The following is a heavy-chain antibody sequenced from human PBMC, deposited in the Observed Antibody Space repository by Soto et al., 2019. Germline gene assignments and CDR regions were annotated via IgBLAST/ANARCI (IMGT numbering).Heavy chain of an antibody. CDR3: ARGVGGYCSGGSCYSGYYYYMDV. V-gene: IGHV1-8*01. CDR1: GYTFTSYD. Sequence: GASVKVSCKASGYTFTSYDINWVRQATGQGLEWMGWMNPNSGNTGYAQKFQGRVTMTRNTSISTAYMELSSLRSEDTAVYYCARGVGGYCSGGSCYSGYYYYMDVWGQGTTVTVAS. CDR2: MNPNSGNT. D-gene: IGHD2-15*01. J-gene: IGHJ6*03.